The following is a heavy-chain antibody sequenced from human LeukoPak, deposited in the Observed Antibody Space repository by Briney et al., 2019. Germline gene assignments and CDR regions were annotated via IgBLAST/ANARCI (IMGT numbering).Heavy chain of an antibody. CDR1: GGSISSSNW. Sequence: SETLSLTCAVSGGSISSSNWWSWVRQPPGKGLEWIGEIYHSGRTNYNPSLKRRVTISVDKSKNQFSLKLSSVTAADTAVYYCARQISAAAIDYWGQGTLVTVSS. CDR2: IYHSGRT. CDR3: ARQISAAAIDY. D-gene: IGHD2-2*01. J-gene: IGHJ4*02. V-gene: IGHV4-4*02.